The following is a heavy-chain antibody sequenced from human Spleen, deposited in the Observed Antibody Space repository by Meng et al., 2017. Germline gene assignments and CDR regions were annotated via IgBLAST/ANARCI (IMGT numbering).Heavy chain of an antibody. V-gene: IGHV4-31*03. CDR3: ARGPTTMAHDIDY. CDR2: IYSSGTT. CDR1: CGSIMSVGNY. D-gene: IGHD4-11*01. Sequence: QVQLHESGPGLGKPSKTLSLPCTVSCGSIMSVGNYWSWIRQHPGKGLEWIGYIYSSGTTDSNPSLKSRVTISVDTSKNQFFLKLSSVTAADTAIYYCARGPTTMAHDIDYWGQGTLVTVSS. J-gene: IGHJ4*02.